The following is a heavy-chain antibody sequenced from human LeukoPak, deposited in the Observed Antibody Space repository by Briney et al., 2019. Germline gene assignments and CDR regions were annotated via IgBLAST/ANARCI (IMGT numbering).Heavy chain of an antibody. CDR3: ARGRRPDCSSTSCYYYYYMDV. D-gene: IGHD2-2*01. CDR2: INHSGST. J-gene: IGHJ6*03. Sequence: PSVTLSLTCAVYGGSFSGYYWSWIRQPPGKGLEWIGEINHSGSTNYNPSLRSRVTISVDTSKNQFSLKLSSVTAADTAVYYCARGRRPDCSSTSCYYYYYMDVWGKGTTVTVSS. CDR1: GGSFSGYY. V-gene: IGHV4-34*01.